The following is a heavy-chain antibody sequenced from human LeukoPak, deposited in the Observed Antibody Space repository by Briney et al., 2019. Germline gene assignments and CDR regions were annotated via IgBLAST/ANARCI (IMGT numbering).Heavy chain of an antibody. V-gene: IGHV4-31*03. D-gene: IGHD6-6*01. Sequence: SETLSLTCTVSGGSISSGGYYWSWIRQHPGKGLGWIGYIYYSGSTYYNPSLKSRVTISVDTSKNQFSLKLSSVTAADTAVYYCARFRYSSSSSFDYWGQGTLVTVSS. CDR2: IYYSGST. CDR3: ARFRYSSSSSFDY. CDR1: GGSISSGGYY. J-gene: IGHJ4*02.